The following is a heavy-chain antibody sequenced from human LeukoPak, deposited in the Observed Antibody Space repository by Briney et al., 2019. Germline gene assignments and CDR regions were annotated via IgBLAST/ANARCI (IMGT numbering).Heavy chain of an antibody. CDR1: GYTFTCYY. V-gene: IGHV1-2*02. D-gene: IGHD3-22*01. CDR2: TNPNSGGT. Sequence: ASVKVSCKASGYTFTCYYMHWVRQAPGQGLEWMGGTNPNSGGTGYAQKLQGRVTMTTDTSTSTAYMELRSLRSDDTAVYYCARVPAPYAYDTSGYDSWGQGTLVTVSS. J-gene: IGHJ4*02. CDR3: ARVPAPYAYDTSGYDS.